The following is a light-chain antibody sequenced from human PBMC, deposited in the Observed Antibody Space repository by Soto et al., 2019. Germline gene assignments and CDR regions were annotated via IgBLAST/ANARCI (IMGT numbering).Light chain of an antibody. J-gene: IGLJ1*01. Sequence: QSVLTQPASVSGSPGQSITISCTGTSSDVGAYYSVSWYQHHPGKAPKLIIYGVTNRPSGVSNRFSGSKSGNTASLTISGLQAEDEADYHCSSYTSSSTGVFGTGTKVTVL. V-gene: IGLV2-14*01. CDR2: GVT. CDR1: SSDVGAYYS. CDR3: SSYTSSSTGV.